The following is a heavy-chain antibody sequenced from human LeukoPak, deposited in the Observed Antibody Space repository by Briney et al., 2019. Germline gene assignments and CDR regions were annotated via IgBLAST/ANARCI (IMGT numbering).Heavy chain of an antibody. CDR3: ASAALVNTNWYYFDY. CDR2: MNPNSGNT. V-gene: IGHV1-8*01. Sequence: ASVKVSCKASGYTFISYDINWVRQAAGQGLEWMGWMNPNSGNTVYAQKFQGRVTMTRNTSISTAYMELSSLRSEDTAVYYCASAALVNTNWYYFDYWGQGTLVTVSS. CDR1: GYTFISYD. D-gene: IGHD1-1*01. J-gene: IGHJ4*02.